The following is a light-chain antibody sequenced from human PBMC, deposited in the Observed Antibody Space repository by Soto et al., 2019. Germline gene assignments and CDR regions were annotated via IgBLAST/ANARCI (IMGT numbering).Light chain of an antibody. J-gene: IGLJ2*01. Sequence: QSALTQPASVSGSPGQSITISCTGTSSDVGSYNLVSWYQQHPGKAPKLMIYEGSKRPSGVSNRFSGSKSGNTASLTISGLQPEDEADYYCCSYAGSSTPHVVFGGGTKLTVL. V-gene: IGLV2-23*01. CDR2: EGS. CDR3: CSYAGSSTPHVV. CDR1: SSDVGSYNL.